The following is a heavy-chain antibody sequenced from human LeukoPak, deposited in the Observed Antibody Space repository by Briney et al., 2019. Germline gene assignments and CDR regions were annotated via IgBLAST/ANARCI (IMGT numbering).Heavy chain of an antibody. CDR1: GFNFTNYV. D-gene: IGHD5/OR15-5a*01. CDR2: MSGISNTK. V-gene: IGHV3-23*01. J-gene: IGHJ4*02. CDR3: ARIPSMSTWYFDY. Sequence: GGSLRLFCAASGFNFTNYVINWVRQAPGKGLEWVSAMSGISNTKYYADSVKGRFTISRDNSKNTLYLQMNDLRAGDTALYYCARIPSMSTWYFDYWGQGTLVTVSS.